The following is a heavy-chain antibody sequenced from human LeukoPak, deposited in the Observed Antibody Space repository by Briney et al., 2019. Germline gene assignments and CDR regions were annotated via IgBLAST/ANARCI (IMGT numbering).Heavy chain of an antibody. CDR3: ARAPSLFFYNSSGYYNGYFDL. CDR2: ICFDGSKN. CDR1: VFTFSSYV. Sequence: GGSLRLSCAASVFTFSSYVMHWVREAPGEGLEWVAVICFDGSKNYYVDSVKGRFTISRDNSENTLYLQMNSLRADDMAVYYCARAPSLFFYNSSGYYNGYFDLWGRGTLVTVSS. V-gene: IGHV3-33*01. D-gene: IGHD3-22*01. J-gene: IGHJ2*01.